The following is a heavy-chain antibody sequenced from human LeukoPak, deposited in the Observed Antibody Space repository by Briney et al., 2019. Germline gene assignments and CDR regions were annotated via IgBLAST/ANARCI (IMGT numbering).Heavy chain of an antibody. CDR1: GYSISSGYY. J-gene: IGHJ6*03. V-gene: IGHV4-4*07. CDR3: ARVGNIVVGDYYYMDV. CDR2: IYTSGST. Sequence: SETLSLTCAVSGYSISSGYYWSWIRQSAGQGLEWIGRIYTSGSTNYNPSLKSRVTMSVDTSKNQFSLKLSSVTAADTAVYYCARVGNIVVGDYYYMDVWGKGTTVTVSS. D-gene: IGHD2-2*01.